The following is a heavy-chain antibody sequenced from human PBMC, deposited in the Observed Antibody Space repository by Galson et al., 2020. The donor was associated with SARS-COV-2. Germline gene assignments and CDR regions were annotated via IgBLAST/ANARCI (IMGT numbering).Heavy chain of an antibody. CDR1: GYSVRTTNY. V-gene: IGHV4-38-2*02. Sequence: SETLSLTCTVSGYSVRTTNYWGWVRQPPGRGLEWIGSVYPSGTTYYNPSLKSRLTISVDTSKNQFSLRLDSVTAADTALYYCARQGVNMIVLVTVPGWYFDLWGRGTLFTVSS. CDR3: ARQGVNMIVLVTVPGWYFDL. J-gene: IGHJ2*01. CDR2: VYPSGTT. D-gene: IGHD3-22*01.